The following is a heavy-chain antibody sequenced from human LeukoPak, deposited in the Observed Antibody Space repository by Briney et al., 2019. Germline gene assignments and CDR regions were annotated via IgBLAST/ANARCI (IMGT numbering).Heavy chain of an antibody. CDR3: ARDTLYDFWSGYYINYYYYYMDV. J-gene: IGHJ6*03. CDR1: GFTFSSYS. D-gene: IGHD3-3*01. V-gene: IGHV3-21*01. Sequence: GGSLRLSCAASGFTFSSYSMNWVRQAPGKGLEWVSSISSSSSYIYYADSVKGRFTISRDNAKNSLYLQMNSLRAEDTAVYYCARDTLYDFWSGYYINYYYYYMDVWGKGTTVTVSS. CDR2: ISSSSSYI.